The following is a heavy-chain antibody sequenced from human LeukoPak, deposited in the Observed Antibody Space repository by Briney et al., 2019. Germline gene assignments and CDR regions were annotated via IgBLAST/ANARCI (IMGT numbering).Heavy chain of an antibody. D-gene: IGHD5-18*01. CDR3: ARERVTWIQLEYYFDY. Sequence: SETLSLTCTVSGGSISSGDYYWSWIRQPPGKGLEWIGYIYYSGSTYYNPSLKSRVTISVDTSKNQFSLKLSSVTAADTAVYYCARERVTWIQLEYYFDYWGQGTLVTVCS. CDR2: IYYSGST. J-gene: IGHJ4*02. CDR1: GGSISSGDYY. V-gene: IGHV4-30-4*01.